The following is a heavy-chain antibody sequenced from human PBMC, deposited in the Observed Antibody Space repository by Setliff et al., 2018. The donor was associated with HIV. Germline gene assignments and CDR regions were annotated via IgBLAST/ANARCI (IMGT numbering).Heavy chain of an antibody. CDR3: ARSTVGAGTTFP. J-gene: IGHJ4*02. CDR1: GGSINRGTYY. V-gene: IGHV4-61*09. D-gene: IGHD1-7*01. CDR2: IYITGNT. Sequence: SETLSLTCSVSGGSINRGTYYWTWIRQSAGKGLEWIGHIYITGNTDSDPSLKSRVTISVDTSKNEFSLRLRSVTVADTATYYCARSTVGAGTTFPWGRGTLVTVSS.